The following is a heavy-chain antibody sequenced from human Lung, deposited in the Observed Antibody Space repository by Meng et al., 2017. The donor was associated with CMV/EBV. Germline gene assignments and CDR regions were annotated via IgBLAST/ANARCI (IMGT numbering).Heavy chain of an antibody. J-gene: IGHJ1*01. CDR1: GDSNTNRDW. CDR2: IPHRGSS. CDR3: LRRSGGSV. D-gene: IGHD3-10*01. V-gene: IGHV4-4*02. Sequence: QVPWREAGPALVKPTETLSLSCAVSGDSNTNRDWWAWVRQPPGKGLKWIGEIPHRGSSAYNPSLKSRVSMSIDKSKNQFSLKLTSVTAADTAVYHCLRRSGGSVWGQGTLVTVSS.